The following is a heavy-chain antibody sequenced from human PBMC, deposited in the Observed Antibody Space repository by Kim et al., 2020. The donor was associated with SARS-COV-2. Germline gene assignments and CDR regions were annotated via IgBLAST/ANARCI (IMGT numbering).Heavy chain of an antibody. D-gene: IGHD6-13*01. J-gene: IGHJ4*02. CDR2: IYPGDSDT. CDR3: ARQDGYSSPRLGGSFDY. V-gene: IGHV5-51*01. Sequence: GESLKISCKGSGYSFTSYWIGWVRQMPGKGLEWMGIIYPGDSDTRYSPSFQGQVTISADKSISTAYLQWSSLKASDTAMYYCARQDGYSSPRLGGSFDYWGQGTLVTVSS. CDR1: GYSFTSYW.